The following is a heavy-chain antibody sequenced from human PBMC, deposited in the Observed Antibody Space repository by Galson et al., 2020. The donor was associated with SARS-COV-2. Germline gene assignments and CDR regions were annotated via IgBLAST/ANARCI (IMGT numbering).Heavy chain of an antibody. V-gene: IGHV3-21*01. CDR3: ARSVYYYGSGSYFFDY. Sequence: GGSLRLSCAASGFTFSSYSMNWVRQAPGKGLEWVSSISSSSSYIYYADSVKGRFTISRDNAKNSLYLQMNSLRAEDTAVYYCARSVYYYGSGSYFFDYWGQGTLVTVSS. D-gene: IGHD3-10*01. CDR2: ISSSSSYI. CDR1: GFTFSSYS. J-gene: IGHJ4*02.